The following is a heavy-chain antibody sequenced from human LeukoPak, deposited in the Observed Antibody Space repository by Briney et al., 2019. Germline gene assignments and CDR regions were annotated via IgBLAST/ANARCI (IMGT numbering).Heavy chain of an antibody. CDR3: AKALPKYSGYSNLDY. D-gene: IGHD5-12*01. Sequence: SGGSLRLSCSASGFTFSSYEMNWVRQAPGKGLEWVSYISSSGSTIYYADSVKGRFTISRDNAKNSLYLQMNSLRAEDTAVYYCAKALPKYSGYSNLDYWGQGTLVTVSS. J-gene: IGHJ4*02. V-gene: IGHV3-48*03. CDR2: ISSSGSTI. CDR1: GFTFSSYE.